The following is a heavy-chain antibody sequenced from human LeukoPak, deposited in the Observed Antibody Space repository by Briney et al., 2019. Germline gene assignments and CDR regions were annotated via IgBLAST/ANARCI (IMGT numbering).Heavy chain of an antibody. D-gene: IGHD2-2*01. V-gene: IGHV3-74*01. CDR3: ARVLSIRYCSSTSCYSARLNWFDP. CDR1: GFTFSSYW. Sequence: PGGSLRLSCAASGFTFSSYWMHWVRQAPGKGLVWVSRINSDGSSTSYADSVKGRFTISRDNAKNTLYLQMNSLRAEDTAVYYCARVLSIRYCSSTSCYSARLNWFDPWGQGTLVTVSS. CDR2: INSDGSST. J-gene: IGHJ5*02.